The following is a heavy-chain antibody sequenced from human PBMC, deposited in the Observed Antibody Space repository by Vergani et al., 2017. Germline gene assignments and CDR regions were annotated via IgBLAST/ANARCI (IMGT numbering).Heavy chain of an antibody. V-gene: IGHV4-34*01. Sequence: QVQLQQWGAGLLKPSETLSLTCAVYGGSFSGYYWSWIRQPPGKGLEWIGEINHSGSTNYNPSLKSRVTISVDTSKNQFSLKLSSVTAADTAVYYCARGGSSRLGCCSGGSCYSGIVDYWGQGTLVTVSS. CDR1: GGSFSGYY. J-gene: IGHJ4*02. CDR2: INHSGST. D-gene: IGHD2-15*01. CDR3: ARGGSSRLGCCSGGSCYSGIVDY.